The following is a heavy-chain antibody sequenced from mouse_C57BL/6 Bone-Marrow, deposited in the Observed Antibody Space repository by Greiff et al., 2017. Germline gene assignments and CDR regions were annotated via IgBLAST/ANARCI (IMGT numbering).Heavy chain of an antibody. CDR3: ARDSPIYYSGSSHFDN. Sequence: EVQLVESGGGLVKPGGSLKLSCAASGFTFSSYAMSWVRQTPEKRLEWVATISDGGSYTYYPDNVKGRFTISRDNAKNNLYLQMSHLKSEDTAMYYCARDSPIYYSGSSHFDNWGQGTTLTVSS. V-gene: IGHV5-4*01. CDR1: GFTFSSYA. D-gene: IGHD1-1*01. CDR2: ISDGGSYT. J-gene: IGHJ2*01.